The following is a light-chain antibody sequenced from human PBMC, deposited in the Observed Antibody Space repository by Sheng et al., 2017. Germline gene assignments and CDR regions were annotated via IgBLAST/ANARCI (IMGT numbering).Light chain of an antibody. V-gene: IGLV2-8*01. CDR2: AGN. CDR1: SSDVGGHEH. CDR3: SSYTSSSTQV. J-gene: IGLJ3*02. Sequence: QSAPTQPPSASGSPGQSVTISCTGTSSDVGGHEHVSWFQQQPGKAPKLIIYAGNKRPSGVPDRFSGSKSGNTASLTISGLQAEDEADYYCSSYTSSSTQVFGGGTKLTVL.